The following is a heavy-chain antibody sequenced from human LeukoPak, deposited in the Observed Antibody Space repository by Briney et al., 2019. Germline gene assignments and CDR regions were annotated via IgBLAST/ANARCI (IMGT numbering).Heavy chain of an antibody. V-gene: IGHV1-69*04. CDR3: ARDRPWELPKGTLFDY. D-gene: IGHD1-26*01. Sequence: SVKVSCKASGGTFTSYAISWVRQAPGQGLEWMGRIIPFLDIANYAQKFQGRVTITADKSTSTAYMELSSLRSEDTAVYYCARDRPWELPKGTLFDYWGQGTLVTVSS. CDR2: IIPFLDIA. CDR1: GGTFTSYA. J-gene: IGHJ4*02.